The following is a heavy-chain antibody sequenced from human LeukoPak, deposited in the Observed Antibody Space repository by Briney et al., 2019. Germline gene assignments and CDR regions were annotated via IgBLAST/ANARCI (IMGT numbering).Heavy chain of an antibody. Sequence: GSLRLSCAASGFPFSTYGMHWVRQAPGKGLEGVAVISYDGSNKYYADSVKGRFTISRDNSKSTLYLQMNSLRAEDTAVYYCAKGGADYGEYDYWGQGTLVTVSS. CDR3: AKGGADYGEYDY. V-gene: IGHV3-30*18. J-gene: IGHJ4*02. CDR2: ISYDGSNK. CDR1: GFPFSTYG. D-gene: IGHD4-17*01.